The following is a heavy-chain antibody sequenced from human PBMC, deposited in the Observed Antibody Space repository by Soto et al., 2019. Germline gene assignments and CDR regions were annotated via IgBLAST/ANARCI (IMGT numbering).Heavy chain of an antibody. CDR3: ARAGAAPYYYYGMDV. J-gene: IGHJ6*02. D-gene: IGHD2-15*01. CDR1: GYTFTSSG. V-gene: IGHV1-18*01. Sequence: QVQLVQSGAEVRKPGASVKVSCKASGYTFTSSGISWLRQAPEQGLEWMGWISTYNGDTNDAPKFQDRVTMTIDRSTSTAYMELRSLRSDDAAVYYCARAGAAPYYYYGMDVWGQGTRVTVSS. CDR2: ISTYNGDT.